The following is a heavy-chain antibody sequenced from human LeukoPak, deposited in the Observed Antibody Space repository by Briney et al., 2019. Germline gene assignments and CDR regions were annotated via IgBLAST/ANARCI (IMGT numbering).Heavy chain of an antibody. CDR2: IKQDETEK. J-gene: IGHJ6*02. Sequence: GGSLRLSCTASGFTFSNFWMGWVRQAPGKGLEWVANIKQDETEKFYLGSVKGRFTISRDNAKNSLYLQMNSLRAEDTAVYYCARDYYGSGRTHGMDVWGQGTTVTVSS. CDR1: GFTFSNFW. V-gene: IGHV3-7*01. CDR3: ARDYYGSGRTHGMDV. D-gene: IGHD3-10*01.